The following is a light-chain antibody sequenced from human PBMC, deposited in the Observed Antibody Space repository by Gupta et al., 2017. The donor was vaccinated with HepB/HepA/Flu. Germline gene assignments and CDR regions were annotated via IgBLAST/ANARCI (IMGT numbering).Light chain of an antibody. CDR3: STWDDGLNGVV. V-gene: IGLV1-44*01. J-gene: IGLJ2*01. CDR1: SSNIGSNT. CDR2: SYN. Sequence: QSVLIQPPSASGTPGQRVPISCSGSSSNIGSNTVNWYQQVPGTAPRLLIYSYNQRPSGVPDRFSASKSGTSASLATSGLQSEDEAEYYCSTWDDGLNGVVFGGGTKLTVL.